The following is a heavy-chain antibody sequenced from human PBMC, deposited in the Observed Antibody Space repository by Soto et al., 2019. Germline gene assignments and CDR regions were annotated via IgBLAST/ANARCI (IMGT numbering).Heavy chain of an antibody. D-gene: IGHD2-2*01. CDR3: ARGPVVPAANNWFDP. V-gene: IGHV1-18*01. CDR1: GYTFTSYG. Sequence: ASVKVSCKASGYTFTSYGISWVRQAPGQGLEWMGWNSAYNGNTNYAQKLQGRVTMTTDTSTSTAYMELRSLRSDDTAVYYCARGPVVPAANNWFDPWGQGTLVTVSS. CDR2: NSAYNGNT. J-gene: IGHJ5*02.